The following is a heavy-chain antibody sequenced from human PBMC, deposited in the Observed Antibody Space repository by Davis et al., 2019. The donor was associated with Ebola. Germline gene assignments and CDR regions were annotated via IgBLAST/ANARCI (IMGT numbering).Heavy chain of an antibody. CDR2: IYSGGST. J-gene: IGHJ4*02. CDR3: ARDRYSGSYLDYFDY. Sequence: PGGSLRLSCAAPGFTVSSNYMSWVRQAPGKGLEWVSVIYSGGSTYYADSVKGRFTISRDNSKNTLYLQMNSRRAEDTAVYYCARDRYSGSYLDYFDYWGQGTLVTVSS. V-gene: IGHV3-53*01. D-gene: IGHD1-26*01. CDR1: GFTVSSNY.